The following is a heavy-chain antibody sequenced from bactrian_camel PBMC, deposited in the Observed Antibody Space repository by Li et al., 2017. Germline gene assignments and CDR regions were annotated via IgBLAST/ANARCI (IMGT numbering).Heavy chain of an antibody. J-gene: IGHJ4*01. V-gene: IGHV3S40*01. CDR2: INSDGGST. CDR3: AAEDCGGGYVYY. Sequence: VQLVESGGDSVRTGGSLRLSCAASGFTFRSYAISWVRQAPGKGLEWVSAINSDGGSTPYADTVKGRFTIARDWTRDIVYLRMGSLKPEDTAMYYCAAEDCGGGYVYYQGQGTQVTVS. D-gene: IGHD5*01. CDR1: GFTFRSYA.